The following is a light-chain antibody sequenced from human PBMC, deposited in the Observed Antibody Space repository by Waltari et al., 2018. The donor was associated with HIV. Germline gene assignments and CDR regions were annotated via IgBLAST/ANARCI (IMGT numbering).Light chain of an antibody. CDR2: SNT. Sequence: QSVLTQPPSVSGGPGQRVAISCTGSSSNLGAGYHVPWYQQHPGAAPKLLIFSNTNRPSGVPDRFSGSKSGTSASLAITGVQAEDEAVYYCQSYDSGLSEGVFGGGTKLAVL. CDR1: SSNLGAGYH. V-gene: IGLV1-40*01. CDR3: QSYDSGLSEGV. J-gene: IGLJ2*01.